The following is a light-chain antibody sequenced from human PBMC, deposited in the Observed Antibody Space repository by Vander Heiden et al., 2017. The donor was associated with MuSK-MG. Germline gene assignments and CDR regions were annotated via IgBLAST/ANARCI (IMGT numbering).Light chain of an antibody. Sequence: EIVLTQSPATLSLSPGERATLSCRASQSVSSYLAWYQQKPGQAPRLLIYDASNRATGIPARFSGSGSGTDFTLTISSLEPEDFAVYYCQQHSNWPPITFGQGRRLEIK. J-gene: IGKJ5*01. V-gene: IGKV3-11*01. CDR3: QQHSNWPPIT. CDR1: QSVSSY. CDR2: DAS.